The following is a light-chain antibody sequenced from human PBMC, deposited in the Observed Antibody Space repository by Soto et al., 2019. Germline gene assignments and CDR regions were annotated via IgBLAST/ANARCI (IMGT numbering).Light chain of an antibody. J-gene: IGKJ4*01. CDR2: DAS. Sequence: DIQMTQSPSSLSASVGDRVTITCQASQDISNYLNWYEQKPGEAPKLIIYDASRLETGVPPRFSGSGSGTDFTFTISSLQPEDVATYYCQQYDNLPLTFGGGTKGDIK. V-gene: IGKV1-33*01. CDR3: QQYDNLPLT. CDR1: QDISNY.